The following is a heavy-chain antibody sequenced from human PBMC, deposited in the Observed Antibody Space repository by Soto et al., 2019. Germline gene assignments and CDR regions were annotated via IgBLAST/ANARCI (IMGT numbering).Heavy chain of an antibody. J-gene: IGHJ6*03. CDR3: AALTIYQDYYYMDV. CDR1: GGSISSYY. Sequence: SETLSLTCTVSGGSISSYYWGWIRQPPGKGLEWIGYIYYSESTNYNPSLKSRVTISVDTSKNQFSLKLSSVTAADTAVYYCAALTIYQDYYYMDVWGKGTTVTVSS. D-gene: IGHD3-9*01. CDR2: IYYSEST. V-gene: IGHV4-59*01.